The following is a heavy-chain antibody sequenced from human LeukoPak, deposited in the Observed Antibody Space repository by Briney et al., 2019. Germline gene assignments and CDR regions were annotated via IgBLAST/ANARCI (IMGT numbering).Heavy chain of an antibody. V-gene: IGHV4-39*01. CDR2: IYKIGST. CDR3: ARHGAGVHGPVDY. Sequence: SETLSLTCTVSGGSISSSSYYWGWIRQPPGKGLEWIGSIYKIGSTYYNPSLKSRVTIFVDTSKNQFYLNLNSVTAADTAVYYCARHGAGVHGPVDYWGQGALVTVSS. J-gene: IGHJ4*02. D-gene: IGHD6-19*01. CDR1: GGSISSSSYY.